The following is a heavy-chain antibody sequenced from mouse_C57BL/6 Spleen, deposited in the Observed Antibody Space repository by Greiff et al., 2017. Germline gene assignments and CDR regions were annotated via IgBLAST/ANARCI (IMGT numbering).Heavy chain of an antibody. V-gene: IGHV3-6*01. Sequence: EVQLQQSGPGLVKPSQSLSLTCSVTGYSITSGYYWNWIRQFPGNKLEWMGYISYDGSNNYNPSLKNRISITRDTSKNQFFLKLNSVTTEDTATYYCARGDYYGSSLGYWGQGTTLTVSS. D-gene: IGHD1-1*01. J-gene: IGHJ2*01. CDR3: ARGDYYGSSLGY. CDR1: GYSITSGYY. CDR2: ISYDGSN.